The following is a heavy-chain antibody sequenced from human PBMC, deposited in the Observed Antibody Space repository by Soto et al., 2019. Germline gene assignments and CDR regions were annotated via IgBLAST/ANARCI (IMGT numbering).Heavy chain of an antibody. J-gene: IGHJ4*02. Sequence: QVQLVQSGAEVKKPGSSVKVSCKASGGTFSSYAISWVRQAPGQGLEWMRGIIPIFGTANYAQKFQGRVTITADESTSTAYMELSSLRSEDTAVYYCARAHCSSTSCYKGPPPDYWGQGTLVTVSS. V-gene: IGHV1-69*01. CDR2: IIPIFGTA. CDR1: GGTFSSYA. CDR3: ARAHCSSTSCYKGPPPDY. D-gene: IGHD2-2*02.